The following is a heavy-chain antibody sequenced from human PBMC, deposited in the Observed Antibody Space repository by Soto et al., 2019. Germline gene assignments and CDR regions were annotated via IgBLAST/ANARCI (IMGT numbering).Heavy chain of an antibody. J-gene: IGHJ6*03. CDR2: IGTAGDP. V-gene: IGHV3-13*05. CDR3: ARGSFGAGSFSAYMDV. CDR1: GFTFSSYD. Sequence: EVQLVESGGDLVQPGGSLRLSCAASGFTFSSYDMHWVRQAAGKGLEWVSAIGTAGDPYYTDSAKGRFTISRENAQNSLFLQMNSLRAGDTAVYYCARGSFGAGSFSAYMDVWGRGTTVTVSS. D-gene: IGHD3-10*01.